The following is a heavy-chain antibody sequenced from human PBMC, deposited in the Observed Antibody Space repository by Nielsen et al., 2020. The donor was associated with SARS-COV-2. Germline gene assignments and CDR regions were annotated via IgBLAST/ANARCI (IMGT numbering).Heavy chain of an antibody. CDR1: GGSFSGYY. J-gene: IGHJ4*02. CDR2: INHNGST. CDR3: ARGHLQATAMVTVYFDY. D-gene: IGHD5-18*01. V-gene: IGHV4-34*01. Sequence: SETLSLTCAVYGGSFSGYYWSWIRQTPGKGLEWIGEINHNGSTNYNPSLKSRVTISVDTSKNQFSLKLSSVTAADTAVYYCARGHLQATAMVTVYFDYWGQGTLVTVSA.